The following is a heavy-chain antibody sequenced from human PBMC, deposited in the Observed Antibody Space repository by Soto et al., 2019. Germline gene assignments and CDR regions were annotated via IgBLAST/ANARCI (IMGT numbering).Heavy chain of an antibody. Sequence: SVKVSCTASGGPFSSYAISWVRQAPGQGLEWMGGIIPIFGTANYAQKFQGRVTITADESTSTAYMELSSLRSEDTAVYYCARDNDILTVPFNGYYYYGMDVWGQGTTVTVSS. D-gene: IGHD3-9*01. CDR2: IIPIFGTA. J-gene: IGHJ6*02. V-gene: IGHV1-69*13. CDR1: GGPFSSYA. CDR3: ARDNDILTVPFNGYYYYGMDV.